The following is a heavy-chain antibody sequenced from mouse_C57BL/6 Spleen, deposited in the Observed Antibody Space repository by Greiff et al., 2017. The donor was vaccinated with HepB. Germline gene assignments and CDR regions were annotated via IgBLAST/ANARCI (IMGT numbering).Heavy chain of an antibody. J-gene: IGHJ2*01. D-gene: IGHD1-2*01. CDR3: ARGPLRRRFYFDY. Sequence: VQLQQPGAELVRPGSSVKLSCKASGYTFTSYWMHWVKQRPIQGLEWIGNIDPSDSETHYNQKFKDKATLTVEKSSSTAYMQLSSLTSEDSAVYYCARGPLRRRFYFDYWCQGTTLTASS. CDR1: GYTFTSYW. V-gene: IGHV1-52*01. CDR2: IDPSDSET.